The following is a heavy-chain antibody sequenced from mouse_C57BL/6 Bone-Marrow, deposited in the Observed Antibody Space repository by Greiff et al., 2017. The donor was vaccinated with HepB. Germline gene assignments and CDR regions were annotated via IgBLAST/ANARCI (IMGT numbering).Heavy chain of an antibody. CDR2: IYYSGTI. D-gene: IGHD1-1*01. J-gene: IGHJ4*01. V-gene: IGHV3-5*01. CDR1: GISITTGNYR. Sequence: EVKLVESGPGLVKPSQTVFLTCTVTGISITTGNYRWSWIRQFPGNKLEWIGYIYYSGTITYNPSLTSRTTITRDTPKNQFFLEMNSLTAEDTATYYCARERGIYYYGSSPYYAMDYWGQGTSVTVSS. CDR3: ARERGIYYYGSSPYYAMDY.